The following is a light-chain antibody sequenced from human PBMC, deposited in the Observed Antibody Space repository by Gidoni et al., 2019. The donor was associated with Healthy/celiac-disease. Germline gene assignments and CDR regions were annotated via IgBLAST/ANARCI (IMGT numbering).Light chain of an antibody. CDR3: QQYDNLPLA. CDR1: QDISNY. J-gene: IGKJ4*01. V-gene: IGKV1-33*01. CDR2: DAS. Sequence: DIQMTQSPSSLSASVGDRVTITCQASQDISNYLNWYQQKAGKAPKLLIYDASNLETGVPSRFSGSGSGTDFTFTIISLQPEGIATYYCQQYDNLPLAFGGGTKVEIK.